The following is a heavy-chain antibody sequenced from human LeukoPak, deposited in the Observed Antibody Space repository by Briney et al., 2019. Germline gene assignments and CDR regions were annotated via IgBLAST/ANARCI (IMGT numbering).Heavy chain of an antibody. V-gene: IGHV1-24*01. Sequence: GVSVKVSCKVSGYALTELSMHWVRQAPGKGLEWMGGFDPEDGETIYAQKFQGRVTMTEDTSTDTAYMELSSLRSEDTAVYYCARDPPTLWFGELRGYYYGMDVWGQGTTVTVSS. CDR1: GYALTELS. D-gene: IGHD3-10*01. J-gene: IGHJ6*02. CDR3: ARDPPTLWFGELRGYYYGMDV. CDR2: FDPEDGET.